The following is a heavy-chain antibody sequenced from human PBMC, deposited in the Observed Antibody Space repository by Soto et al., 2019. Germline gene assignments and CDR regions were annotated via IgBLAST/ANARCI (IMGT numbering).Heavy chain of an antibody. Sequence: QVQLQESGPGLVKPSETLSLTYTVSGGSISSYYWSWIRQPPGKGLEWIGYIYYSGSTNYNPSLKSRVTISVDTSKNQFSLKLSSVTAADTAVYYCARGDYYDSSGYFPFDYWGQGTLVTVSS. CDR1: GGSISSYY. V-gene: IGHV4-59*01. J-gene: IGHJ4*02. D-gene: IGHD3-22*01. CDR2: IYYSGST. CDR3: ARGDYYDSSGYFPFDY.